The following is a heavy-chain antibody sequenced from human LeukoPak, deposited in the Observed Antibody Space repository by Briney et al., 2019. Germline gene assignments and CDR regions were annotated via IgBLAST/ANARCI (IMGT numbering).Heavy chain of an antibody. CDR1: GGSISPYY. CDR3: ARDEARDAFDI. J-gene: IGHJ3*02. Sequence: SETLSLTCTVSGGSISPYYWSWIRQPPGKGLEWIGEINHSGSTNYNPSLKSRVTISVDTSKNQFSLKLSSVTAADTAVYYCARDEARDAFDIWGQGTMVTVSS. V-gene: IGHV4-34*01. CDR2: INHSGST.